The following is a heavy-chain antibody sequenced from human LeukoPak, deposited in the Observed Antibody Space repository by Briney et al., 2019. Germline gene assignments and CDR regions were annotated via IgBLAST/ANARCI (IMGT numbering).Heavy chain of an antibody. CDR2: IYYSGGS. J-gene: IGHJ4*02. Sequence: SETLSLTCTVSGGSINNGGYYWSWNRQHPGKGLEWIGYIYYSGGSYYNPSLRSRVTISVDTSKNHFSLKLSSVTAADTAVYYCARNRDGYNSFDYWGQGTLVTVSS. V-gene: IGHV4-31*03. CDR1: GGSINNGGYY. D-gene: IGHD5-24*01. CDR3: ARNRDGYNSFDY.